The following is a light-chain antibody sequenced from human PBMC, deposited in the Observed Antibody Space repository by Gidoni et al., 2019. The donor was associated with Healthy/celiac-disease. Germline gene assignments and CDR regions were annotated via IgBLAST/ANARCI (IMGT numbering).Light chain of an antibody. CDR3: AAWDDSLNGRVV. Sequence: QSVLPQPPSASGTPGQRVTISCSGSSTNIGSTTVNWYQQLPGTAPKLLIYSNNQRPSGVPDRFSGSKSGTSASLAISGLQSEDEADYYCAAWDDSLNGRVVFGGGTKLTVL. V-gene: IGLV1-44*01. CDR1: STNIGSTT. J-gene: IGLJ2*01. CDR2: SNN.